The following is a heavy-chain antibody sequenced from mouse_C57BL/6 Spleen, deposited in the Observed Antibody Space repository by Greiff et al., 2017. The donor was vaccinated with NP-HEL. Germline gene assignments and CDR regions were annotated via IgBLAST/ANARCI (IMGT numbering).Heavy chain of an antibody. CDR3: ARGGYYDYDEGYFDY. D-gene: IGHD2-4*01. J-gene: IGHJ2*01. CDR2: IYPGSGST. CDR1: GYTFTSYW. Sequence: QVQLQQPGAELVKPGASVKMSCKASGYTFTSYWITWVKQRPGQGLEWIGDIYPGSGSTNYNEKFKSKATLTVDTSSSTAYMQLSSLTSEDSAVYYGARGGYYDYDEGYFDYWGQGTTLTVSS. V-gene: IGHV1-55*01.